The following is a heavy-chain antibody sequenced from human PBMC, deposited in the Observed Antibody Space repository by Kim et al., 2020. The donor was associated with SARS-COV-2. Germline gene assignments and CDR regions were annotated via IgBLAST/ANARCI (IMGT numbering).Heavy chain of an antibody. J-gene: IGHJ4*02. Sequence: YADSVTGRFTISRDNSNNTLILQMNSLTAEDAAVYYCAGADDKGQQLVLDSWGQGTLVTVSS. D-gene: IGHD6-13*01. CDR3: AGADDKGQQLVLDS. V-gene: IGHV3-30*03.